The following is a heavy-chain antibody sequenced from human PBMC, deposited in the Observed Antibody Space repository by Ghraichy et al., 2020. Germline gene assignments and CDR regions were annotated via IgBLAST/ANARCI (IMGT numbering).Heavy chain of an antibody. CDR2: INPNSGGT. J-gene: IGHJ3*02. CDR3: ARGNYYDSSGYESDAFDI. V-gene: IGHV1-2*04. CDR1: GYTFTGYY. Sequence: ASVKVSCKASGYTFTGYYMHWVRQAPGQGLEWMGWINPNSGGTNYAQKFQGWVTMTRDTSISTAYMELSRLRSDDTAVYYCARGNYYDSSGYESDAFDIWGQGTMVTVSS. D-gene: IGHD3-22*01.